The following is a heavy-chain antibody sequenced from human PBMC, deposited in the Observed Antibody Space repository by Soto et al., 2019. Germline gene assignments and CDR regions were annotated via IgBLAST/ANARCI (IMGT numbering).Heavy chain of an antibody. CDR1: GFTFSSYA. CDR2: ISGSGGST. Sequence: EVQLLESGGGLVQPGGSLRLSCAACGFTFSSYAMSWVRQAPGKGLEWVSTISGSGGSTYYADSVKGRFTISRDNSKNTLYLQMTSLRAEDTAVYYCAKRETGIAVAGCFDYWGQGTLVTVSS. CDR3: AKRETGIAVAGCFDY. V-gene: IGHV3-23*01. D-gene: IGHD6-19*01. J-gene: IGHJ4*02.